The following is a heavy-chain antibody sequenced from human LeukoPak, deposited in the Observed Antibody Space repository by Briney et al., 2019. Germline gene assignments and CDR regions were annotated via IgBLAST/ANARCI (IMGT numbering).Heavy chain of an antibody. J-gene: IGHJ4*02. V-gene: IGHV1-18*01. Sequence: SVTVSCKASGYTFTSYAISWVRQAPAQGLEWMGWISLYNGNTSYAQKLQGRVTMTTDTSTTTAYMELRSLRSDDTAVYYCEREMATIVNHFDYWGQGTLVAVSS. D-gene: IGHD5-24*01. CDR3: EREMATIVNHFDY. CDR1: GYTFTSYA. CDR2: ISLYNGNT.